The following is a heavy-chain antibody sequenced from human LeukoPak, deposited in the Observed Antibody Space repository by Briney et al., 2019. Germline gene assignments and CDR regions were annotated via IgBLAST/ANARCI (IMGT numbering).Heavy chain of an antibody. V-gene: IGHV3-23*01. CDR1: GFTFSNYA. CDR3: AKSRGDY. J-gene: IGHJ4*02. CDR2: IGGSGVGT. Sequence: PGGSLRLSCAASGFTFSNYAMSWVRQAPGKGLEWVSLIGGSGVGTYYTDSVKGRFTISRDTSKSAVYLQMNSLRVEDTAVYYCAKSRGDYWGQGTLVIASS.